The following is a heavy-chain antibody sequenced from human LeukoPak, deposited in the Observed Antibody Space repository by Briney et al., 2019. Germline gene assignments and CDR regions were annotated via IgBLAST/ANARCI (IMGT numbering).Heavy chain of an antibody. Sequence: GGSLRLSCAASGFTFSSYAMNWVRQAPGKGLEWVSYISSSSSTIYYADSVKGRFTISRDNAKNSLYLQMNSLRDEDTAVYYCARDRYGDYSLQDYFDYWGQGTLVTVSS. CDR1: GFTFSSYA. CDR3: ARDRYGDYSLQDYFDY. V-gene: IGHV3-48*02. CDR2: ISSSSSTI. J-gene: IGHJ4*02. D-gene: IGHD4-17*01.